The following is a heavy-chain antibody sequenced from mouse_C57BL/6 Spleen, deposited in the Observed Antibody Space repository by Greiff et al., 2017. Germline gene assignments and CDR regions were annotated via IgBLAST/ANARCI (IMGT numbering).Heavy chain of an antibody. Sequence: VQLKESGPELVKPGASVKISCKASGYSFTGYYMNWVKQSPEKSLEWIGEINPSTGGTTYNQKFKAKATLTVDKSSSTAYMQLKSLTSEDSAVYYCARSRYGSDYWGQGTTLTFSS. V-gene: IGHV1-42*01. CDR3: ARSRYGSDY. CDR1: GYSFTGYY. D-gene: IGHD1-1*01. J-gene: IGHJ2*01. CDR2: INPSTGGT.